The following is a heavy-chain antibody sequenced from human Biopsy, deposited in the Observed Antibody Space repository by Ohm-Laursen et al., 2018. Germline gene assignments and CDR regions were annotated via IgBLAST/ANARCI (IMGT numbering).Heavy chain of an antibody. Sequence: PSDTLSLTCVVYGGSLSGYYWNWIRQSPGKGLEWIGEINHRGFTSNNPSLKSRVTISEDTSKNQFSLKLGSVTAADTAVYYCAKNLAVSSYALDIWGQGTMVTVSS. CDR2: INHRGFT. V-gene: IGHV4-34*01. D-gene: IGHD2/OR15-2a*01. J-gene: IGHJ3*02. CDR1: GGSLSGYY. CDR3: AKNLAVSSYALDI.